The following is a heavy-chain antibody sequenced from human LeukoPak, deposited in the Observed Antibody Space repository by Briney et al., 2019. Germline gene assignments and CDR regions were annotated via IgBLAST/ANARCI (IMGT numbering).Heavy chain of an antibody. CDR3: ARGGIAAQYNWFDP. CDR1: GGSISSSNW. CDR2: IYHSGST. V-gene: IGHV4-4*02. Sequence: SETLSLTCAVSGGSISSSNWWSWVRQPPGKGLEWIGEIYHSGSTYYNPSLKSRVTISVDTSKNQFSLKLSSVTAADTAVYYCARGGIAAQYNWFDPWGQGTLVTVSS. D-gene: IGHD6-13*01. J-gene: IGHJ5*02.